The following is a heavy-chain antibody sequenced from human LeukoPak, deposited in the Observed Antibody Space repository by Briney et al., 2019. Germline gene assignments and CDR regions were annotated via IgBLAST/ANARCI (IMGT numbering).Heavy chain of an antibody. CDR2: IYYRGNT. CDR3: ARNSRTMGDYFDF. J-gene: IGHJ4*02. D-gene: IGHD4/OR15-4a*01. V-gene: IGHV4-59*01. Sequence: SETLSLTCTVSGGSINNYYWSWIRQPPGKGLEWIGYIYYRGNTNYNPSLKSRVAISVDTSKNQFSLRLSSVSAADTAVYYCARNSRTMGDYFDFWGQGTLVTVSS. CDR1: GGSINNYY.